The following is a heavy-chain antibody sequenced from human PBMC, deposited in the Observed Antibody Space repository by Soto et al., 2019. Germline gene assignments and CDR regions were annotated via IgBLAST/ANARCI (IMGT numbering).Heavy chain of an antibody. V-gene: IGHV3-33*01. CDR2: IWYDGSNK. CDR3: ARGAGKLDY. D-gene: IGHD1-1*01. J-gene: IGHJ4*02. CDR1: GFTFSSYG. Sequence: GESLKISCAASGFTFSSYGMHWVRQAPGKGLEWVAVIWYDGSNKYYADSVKGRFTISRDNSKNTLYLQMNSLRAEDTAVYYCARGAGKLDYWGQGTLVTVSS.